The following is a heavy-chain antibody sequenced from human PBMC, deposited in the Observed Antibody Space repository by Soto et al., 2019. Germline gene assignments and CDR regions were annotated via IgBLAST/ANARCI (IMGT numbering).Heavy chain of an antibody. CDR3: TRTYYYDGSGYYPSPGGMDV. J-gene: IGHJ6*02. D-gene: IGHD3-22*01. Sequence: GGSLRLSCAASGFTFSGSAMHWVRQASGKGLEWVGRIRSKANSYATAYAASVKGRFTISRDDSKNTAYLQMNSLKTEDTAVYYCTRTYYYDGSGYYPSPGGMDVWGQGTTVTVSS. CDR1: GFTFSGSA. V-gene: IGHV3-73*01. CDR2: IRSKANSYAT.